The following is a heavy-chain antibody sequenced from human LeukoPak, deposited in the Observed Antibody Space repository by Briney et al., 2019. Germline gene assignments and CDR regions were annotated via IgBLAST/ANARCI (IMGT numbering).Heavy chain of an antibody. J-gene: IGHJ4*02. CDR1: GFTFSSYS. CDR3: ARDPSGRVPFDY. V-gene: IGHV3-48*01. Sequence: GGSLRLSRAASGFTFSSYSMNWVRQAPGKGLEWVSYISSSSGTIYYADSVKGRFTISRDNAKNSLYLQMNSLRAEDTAVYYCARDPSGRVPFDYWGQGTLVTVSS. D-gene: IGHD3/OR15-3a*01. CDR2: ISSSSGTI.